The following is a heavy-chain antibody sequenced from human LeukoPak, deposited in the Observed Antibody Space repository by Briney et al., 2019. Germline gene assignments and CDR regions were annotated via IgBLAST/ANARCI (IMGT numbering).Heavy chain of an antibody. J-gene: IGHJ5*02. D-gene: IGHD3-10*01. CDR1: GFTFSSYS. CDR2: ISSSSSYI. Sequence: GGSLRLSCAASGFTFSSYSMNWVRQAPGKGLEWVSSISSSSSYIYYADSVKGRFTISRDNAKNSLYLRMNSLRAEDTAVYYCARALGELWEINWFDPWGQGTLVTVSS. CDR3: ARALGELWEINWFDP. V-gene: IGHV3-21*01.